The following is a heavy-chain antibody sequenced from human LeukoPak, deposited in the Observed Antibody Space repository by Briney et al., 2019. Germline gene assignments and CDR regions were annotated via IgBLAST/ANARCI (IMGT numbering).Heavy chain of an antibody. J-gene: IGHJ6*02. D-gene: IGHD3-3*01. CDR3: AKDRSGYYDYYYGMDV. Sequence: PGGSLRLSCAASGFTFSSYSMNWVRQAPGKGLEWVSYISSSSSTIYYADSVKGRFTISRDNAKNSLYLQMNSLRAEDTAVYYCAKDRSGYYDYYYGMDVWGQGTTVTVSS. CDR1: GFTFSSYS. CDR2: ISSSSSTI. V-gene: IGHV3-48*01.